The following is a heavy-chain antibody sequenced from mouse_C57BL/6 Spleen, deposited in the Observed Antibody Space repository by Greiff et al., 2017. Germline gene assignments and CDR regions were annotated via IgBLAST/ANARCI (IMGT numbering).Heavy chain of an antibody. CDR1: GYTFTDYY. J-gene: IGHJ1*03. CDR2: INPNNGGT. V-gene: IGHV1-26*01. Sequence: VQLQQSGPELVKPGASVKISCKASGYTFTDYYMNWVKQSHGKSLEWIGDINPNNGGTSYNQKFKGKATLTVDKSSSTAYMELRSLTSEDSAVYYCARWGTTVVATRYFDVWGTGTTVTVSS. CDR3: ARWGTTVVATRYFDV. D-gene: IGHD1-1*01.